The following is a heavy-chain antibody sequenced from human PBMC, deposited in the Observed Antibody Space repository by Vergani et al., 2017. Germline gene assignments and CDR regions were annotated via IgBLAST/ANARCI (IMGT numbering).Heavy chain of an antibody. CDR2: INHSGST. D-gene: IGHD3-10*01. CDR1: GGSFSGYY. V-gene: IGHV4-34*01. J-gene: IGHJ6*02. Sequence: QVQLQQWGAGLLKPSETLSLTCAVYGGSFSGYYWSWICQPPGKGLEWIGEINHSGSTNYNPSLKSRVTISVDTSKNQFSLKLSSVTAADTAVYYCARGLVRVAMTHYYYYYGMDVWGQGTTVTVSS. CDR3: ARGLVRVAMTHYYYYYGMDV.